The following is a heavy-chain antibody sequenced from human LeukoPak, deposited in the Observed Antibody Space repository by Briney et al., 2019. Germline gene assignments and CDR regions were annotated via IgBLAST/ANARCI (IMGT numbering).Heavy chain of an antibody. CDR1: GFTFSSYA. Sequence: GGSLRLSCAASGFTFSSYAMHWVRQAPGKGLEWVAVISYDGSNKYYADSVKGRFTISRDNSKNTLYLQMNSLRAEDTAVYYCASGGYNPFDYWGQGTLVTVSS. CDR3: ASGGYNPFDY. CDR2: ISYDGSNK. V-gene: IGHV3-30*04. D-gene: IGHD5-24*01. J-gene: IGHJ4*02.